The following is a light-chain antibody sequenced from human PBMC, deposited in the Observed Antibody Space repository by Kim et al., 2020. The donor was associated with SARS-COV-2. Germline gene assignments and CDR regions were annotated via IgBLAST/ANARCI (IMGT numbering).Light chain of an antibody. V-gene: IGLV2-8*01. J-gene: IGLJ3*02. CDR1: SSDIGGYNY. Sequence: QSALTQPPSASGSPGQSVTISCTGTSSDIGGYNYVSWYQQHPGKAPKLMIYEVNKRPSGVPDRFSGSKSGNTASLTVSGLQAEDEADYYCSSFEGGNILRVFSGGTQLTVL. CDR3: SSFEGGNILRV. CDR2: EVN.